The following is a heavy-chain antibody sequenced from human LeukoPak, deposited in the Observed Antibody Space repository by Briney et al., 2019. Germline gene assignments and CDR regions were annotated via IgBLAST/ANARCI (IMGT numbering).Heavy chain of an antibody. V-gene: IGHV4-31*11. J-gene: IGHJ4*02. Sequence: SQTLSLTCAVSGGSISSGGSRWSWIRQHPGKGLEWIGYIYYSGSTYYNPSLESRLTMSVDTSKNQFSLHLTSVTAADTAVYYCARDWGTYFDYWGQGTLVTVSS. CDR2: IYYSGST. CDR3: ARDWGTYFDY. D-gene: IGHD7-27*01. CDR1: GGSISSGGSR.